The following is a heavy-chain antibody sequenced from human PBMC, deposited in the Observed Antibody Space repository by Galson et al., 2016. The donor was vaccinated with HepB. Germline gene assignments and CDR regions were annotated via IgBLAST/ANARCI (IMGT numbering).Heavy chain of an antibody. V-gene: IGHV3-30*18. D-gene: IGHD6-6*01. J-gene: IGHJ6*02. CDR1: GFTFSRYG. CDR2: ISYDETKK. Sequence: SLRLSCAASGFTFSRYGMHWVRQAPGKGLEWVAVISYDETKKYYADSVKGRFTISRDNSKNTLYLQMNSLRTDDTAVYYCAKKDSSGYYYSGMDVWGQGTTVTVSS. CDR3: AKKDSSGYYYSGMDV.